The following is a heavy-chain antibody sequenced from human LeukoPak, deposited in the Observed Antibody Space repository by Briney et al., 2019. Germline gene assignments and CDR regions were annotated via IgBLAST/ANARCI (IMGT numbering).Heavy chain of an antibody. V-gene: IGHV3-30*19. D-gene: IGHD3-22*01. CDR2: ISYDGSNK. CDR3: AREGSGYYYYYYGMDV. CDR1: GFTFSSYG. J-gene: IGHJ6*02. Sequence: GGSLRLSCAASGFTFSSYGMHWVRQAPGKGLEWVAVISYDGSNKYYADSVKGRFTISRDNSKNTLYLQMNSLRAEDTAVYYCAREGSGYYYYYYGMDVWGQGTTVTVSS.